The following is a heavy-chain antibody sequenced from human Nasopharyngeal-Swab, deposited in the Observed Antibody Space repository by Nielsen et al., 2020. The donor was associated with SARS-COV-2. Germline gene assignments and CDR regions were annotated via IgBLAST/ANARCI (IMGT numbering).Heavy chain of an antibody. J-gene: IGHJ6*02. Sequence: SETLSLTCSVSGVSISSGSYYWSWIRQPAGKGLEWIGHMYTSGSTNYNPSLTSRVAISIDTSKNQFSLRLSSVTAADTAVYYCAREDRWTLTSFYYALDVWGQGTTVTVSS. CDR2: MYTSGST. D-gene: IGHD3-9*01. CDR3: AREDRWTLTSFYYALDV. CDR1: GVSISSGSYY. V-gene: IGHV4-61*09.